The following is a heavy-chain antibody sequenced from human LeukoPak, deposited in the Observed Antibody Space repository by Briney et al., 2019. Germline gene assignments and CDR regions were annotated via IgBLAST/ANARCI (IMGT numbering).Heavy chain of an antibody. CDR3: ARSPLRFLEWFDYYGMDV. D-gene: IGHD3-3*01. V-gene: IGHV3-21*01. CDR2: ISSSSSYI. Sequence: GGSLRLSWAASGXTFSSYSMNWVRQAPGKGLEWVSSISSSSSYIYYADSVKGRFTISRDNAKNSLYLQVNSLRAEDTAVYYCARSPLRFLEWFDYYGMDVWGQGTTVTVSS. J-gene: IGHJ6*02. CDR1: GXTFSSYS.